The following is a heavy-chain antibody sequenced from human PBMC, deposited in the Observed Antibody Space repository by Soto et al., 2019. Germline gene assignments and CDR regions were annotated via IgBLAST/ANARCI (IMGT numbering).Heavy chain of an antibody. J-gene: IGHJ6*02. D-gene: IGHD3-22*01. CDR3: AKGGDAYYYDSSGYYYYYGMDV. V-gene: IGHV3-7*03. CDR1: GFTFSSYW. Sequence: GGSLRLSCAASGFTFSSYWMSWVRQAPGKGLEWVANIKQDGSEKYYVDSVKGRFTISRDNAENSLYLQMNSLRAEDTAVYYCAKGGDAYYYDSSGYYYYYGMDVWGQGTTVTVSS. CDR2: IKQDGSEK.